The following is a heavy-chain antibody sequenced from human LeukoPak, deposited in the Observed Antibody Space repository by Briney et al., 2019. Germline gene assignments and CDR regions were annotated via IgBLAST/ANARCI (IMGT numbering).Heavy chain of an antibody. Sequence: GRSLRLSCAASGFTFSSYGMNWVRQAPGKGLEWVSYISSSSSSTYYADSVKGRFTISRDNAKNSLYLQMNSLRDEDTAVYSCVRGMGAIDYWGQGTLVTVSS. CDR3: VRGMGAIDY. CDR2: ISSSSSST. CDR1: GFTFSSYG. V-gene: IGHV3-48*02. J-gene: IGHJ4*02. D-gene: IGHD4/OR15-4a*01.